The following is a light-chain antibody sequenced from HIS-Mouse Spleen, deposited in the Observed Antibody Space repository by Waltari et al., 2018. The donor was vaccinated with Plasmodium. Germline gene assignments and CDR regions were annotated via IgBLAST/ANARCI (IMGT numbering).Light chain of an antibody. CDR2: GAS. J-gene: IGKJ3*01. Sequence: EIVMTQSPATLSVSPGERATLACRSSQSVSSNLAWYQQKPGQAPRLLVYGASTRATGIPARFSGSGYGTECTLTISGLQSEDFAVYYCQQYNNWSFTFGPGTKVDIK. V-gene: IGKV3-15*01. CDR1: QSVSSN. CDR3: QQYNNWSFT.